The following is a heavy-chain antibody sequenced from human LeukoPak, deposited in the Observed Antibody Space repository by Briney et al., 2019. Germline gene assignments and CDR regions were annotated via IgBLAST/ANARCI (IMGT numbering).Heavy chain of an antibody. V-gene: IGHV3-21*01. Sequence: GGSLRLSCAASGFTFSSYSMNWVRQAPGKGLEWVSSISSSSYIYYADSVTGRFTISRDNAKNSLYLQMNSLRAEDTAVYYCARDGLAVAGTIPFQGDYWGQGTLVTVSS. D-gene: IGHD6-19*01. CDR1: GFTFSSYS. CDR3: ARDGLAVAGTIPFQGDY. J-gene: IGHJ4*02. CDR2: ISSSSYI.